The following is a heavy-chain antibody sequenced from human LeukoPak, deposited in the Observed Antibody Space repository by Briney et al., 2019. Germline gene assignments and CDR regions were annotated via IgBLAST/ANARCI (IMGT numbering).Heavy chain of an antibody. J-gene: IGHJ4*02. CDR1: GFTFSSYA. CDR2: ISYDGSNK. CDR3: ARDSSSWYPNSFYFDY. V-gene: IGHV3-30*04. Sequence: GGSLRLSCAASGFTFSSYAMHWVRQAPGKGLEWVAVISYDGSNKYYADSVKGRFTISRDNSKNTLYLQMNSLRAEDTAVYYCARDSSSWYPNSFYFDYWGQGTLVTVSS. D-gene: IGHD6-13*01.